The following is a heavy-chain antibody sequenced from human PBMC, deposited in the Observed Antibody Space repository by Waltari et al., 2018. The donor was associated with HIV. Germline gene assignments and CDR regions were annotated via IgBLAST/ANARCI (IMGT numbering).Heavy chain of an antibody. CDR3: ARGVVSAFDY. J-gene: IGHJ4*02. Sequence: QLHLQQSGPGLVKPSQTLSLTCAISGASVSSNSFAWNWIRQSPSRGLEWLGRAYYRSKWYNDYAVSVRSRITINPDTSKNQLSLQLNSVTPEDTAVYYCARGVVSAFDYWGQGTLVTVSS. D-gene: IGHD2-15*01. CDR1: GASVSSNSFA. V-gene: IGHV6-1*01. CDR2: AYYRSKWYN.